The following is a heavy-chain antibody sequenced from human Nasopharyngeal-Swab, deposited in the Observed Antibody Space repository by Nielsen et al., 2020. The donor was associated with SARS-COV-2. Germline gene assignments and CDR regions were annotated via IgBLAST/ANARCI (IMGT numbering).Heavy chain of an antibody. J-gene: IGHJ4*02. D-gene: IGHD6-19*01. CDR1: GFTFSSYA. V-gene: IGHV3-23*01. CDR2: ISGSGGST. CDR3: AKGKSQWLEIIDY. Sequence: GESLKISCAASGFTFSSYAMSWVRQAPGKGLEWVSAISGSGGSTYYADSVKGRFTISRDNSKNTLYLQMNSLRAEDTAVYYCAKGKSQWLEIIDYWGQGTLVTVSS.